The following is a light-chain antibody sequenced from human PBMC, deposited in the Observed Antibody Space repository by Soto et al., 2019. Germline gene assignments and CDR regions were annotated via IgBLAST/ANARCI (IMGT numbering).Light chain of an antibody. CDR2: WVS. V-gene: IGKV4-1*01. J-gene: IGKJ1*01. CDR1: QSVLYSSNNKNH. CDR3: QQYYSTPWT. Sequence: DIVMTQSPDSLAVSLGERATINCKSSQSVLYSSNNKNHLAWYQQKSGQPPKLLIYWVSTRESGVPDRFRGSGSGTDFTLTISSLQAEDVAVYYCQQYYSTPWTFGQGTKVEIK.